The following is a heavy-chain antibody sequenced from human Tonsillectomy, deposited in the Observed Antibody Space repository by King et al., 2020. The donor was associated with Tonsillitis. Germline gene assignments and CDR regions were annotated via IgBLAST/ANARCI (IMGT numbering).Heavy chain of an antibody. CDR2: TSYDGSIR. Sequence: VQLVESGGGVVQPGTSLRLSCAASGFIFRSYGMHWVRQAPGKGLEWVAVTSYDGSIRYYADAVQGRFIISRDNSRNTLSLTMNSLRPEDTAVYHCARDAATVAGHQNSYGMDVWGRGTTVTVSS. J-gene: IGHJ6*02. D-gene: IGHD6-19*01. V-gene: IGHV3-30*03. CDR1: GFIFRSYG. CDR3: ARDAATVAGHQNSYGMDV.